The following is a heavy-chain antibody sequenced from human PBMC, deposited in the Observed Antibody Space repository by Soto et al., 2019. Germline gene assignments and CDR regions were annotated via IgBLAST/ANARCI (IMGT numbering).Heavy chain of an antibody. Sequence: QVQLQESGPGLVEPSETLSLTCTVSGGSLSNYFWTWIRQSPGKGLEWIAYIRYSGKTDYIASLTNRVTISLDSRKNQFSLKLTSVTAADTAIYYCARFQYTLVTPFDLWCQGTMVIVSS. V-gene: IGHV4-59*01. J-gene: IGHJ3*01. CDR1: GGSLSNYF. D-gene: IGHD5-18*01. CDR3: ARFQYTLVTPFDL. CDR2: IRYSGKT.